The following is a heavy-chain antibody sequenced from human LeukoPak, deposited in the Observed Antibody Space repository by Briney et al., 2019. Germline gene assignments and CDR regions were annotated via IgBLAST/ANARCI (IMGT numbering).Heavy chain of an antibody. Sequence: GGSLRLSCAASGCTFSSYAMHWVRQAPGKGLEWVAVISYDGTNKQYADSVKGRFTISRDNSKNTLYLQMNSLRAEDTAVYYCAKVYPSVDYGDYIDYWGQGTLVTVSS. V-gene: IGHV3-30-3*01. J-gene: IGHJ4*02. CDR1: GCTFSSYA. D-gene: IGHD4-17*01. CDR2: ISYDGTNK. CDR3: AKVYPSVDYGDYIDY.